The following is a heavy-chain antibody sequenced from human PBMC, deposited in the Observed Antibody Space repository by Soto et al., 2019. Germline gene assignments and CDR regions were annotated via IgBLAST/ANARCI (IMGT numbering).Heavy chain of an antibody. CDR2: IYYSGTT. J-gene: IGHJ5*02. CDR3: ARCSFVVVPAPGFDP. V-gene: IGHV4-31*03. CDR1: GGSISSGGYY. D-gene: IGHD2-2*01. Sequence: QVQLQESGPGLVKPSETLSLTCTVSGGSISSGGYYWSWIRQHPGKGLEWIGYIYYSGTTYYNPSLKSRVTISVDTSKNQFSLKLSSVSAADTALYYCARCSFVVVPAPGFDPWGRGTLVTVSS.